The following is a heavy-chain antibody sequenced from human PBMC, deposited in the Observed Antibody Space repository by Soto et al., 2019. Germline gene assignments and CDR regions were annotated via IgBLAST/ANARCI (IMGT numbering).Heavy chain of an antibody. J-gene: IGHJ4*02. CDR1: GFTFTSYW. CDR3: AKHEGYFSTTTCSNFDY. V-gene: IGHV5-51*01. Sequence: GESLKISCKGSGFTFTSYWIAWGRQMPGKGLVWLGIIYPGDSDSSYSPSFQGQVTISADKSINTAYLHWSSLKASDAAIYYCAKHEGYFSTTTCSNFDYWGQGTLVTVSS. CDR2: IYPGDSDS. D-gene: IGHD2-2*01.